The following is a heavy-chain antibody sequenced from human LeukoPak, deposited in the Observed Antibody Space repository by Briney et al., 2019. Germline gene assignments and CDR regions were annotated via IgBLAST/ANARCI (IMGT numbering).Heavy chain of an antibody. D-gene: IGHD6-13*01. CDR3: ARGRRYSSRVNWFDP. J-gene: IGHJ5*02. CDR1: GYTFTSYE. V-gene: IGHV1-8*01. CDR2: MNPNSGNT. Sequence: ASVKVSCKASGYTFTSYEINWVRQATGQGFEWMGWMNPNSGNTGYAQKFQGRVTMTRNTSISTAYMELSSLRSEDTAVYYCARGRRYSSRVNWFDPWGQGTLVTVSS.